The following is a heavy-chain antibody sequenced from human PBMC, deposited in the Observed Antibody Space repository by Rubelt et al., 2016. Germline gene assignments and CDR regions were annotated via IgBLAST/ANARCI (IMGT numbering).Heavy chain of an antibody. D-gene: IGHD2-2*01. CDR2: IYYTGTT. Sequence: QQQLQESGPGLVKPLETLSLTCTVSGGSISRSTYFWGWLRQPPGKGLAWIGSIYYTGTTYYSPSLKSRVTISVDTSKNHLSLKGGPVSAAVTAVYYVARLSRYCSSSSCYYFDYWGQGTMVSVSS. V-gene: IGHV4-39*02. CDR1: GGSISRSTYF. J-gene: IGHJ4*02. CDR3: ARLSRYCSSSSCYYFDY.